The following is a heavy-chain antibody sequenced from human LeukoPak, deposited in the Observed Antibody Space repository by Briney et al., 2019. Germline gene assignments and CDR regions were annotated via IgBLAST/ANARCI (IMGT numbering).Heavy chain of an antibody. Sequence: GASVKVSCKASGYTFTRYYMHWERQAPGLWLEWMGIINPSGGSTSYAQKFQGRVTMTRDTSTSTVYMELSSLRSEDTAVYYCARDRDGVLRFLEWTPPGDYWGQGTLVTVSS. V-gene: IGHV1-46*01. CDR1: GYTFTRYY. D-gene: IGHD3-3*01. J-gene: IGHJ4*02. CDR2: INPSGGST. CDR3: ARDRDGVLRFLEWTPPGDY.